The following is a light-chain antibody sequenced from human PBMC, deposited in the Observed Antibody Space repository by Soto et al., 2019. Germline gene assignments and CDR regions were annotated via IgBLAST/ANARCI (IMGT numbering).Light chain of an antibody. J-gene: IGKJ1*01. CDR1: QSVSSN. CDR2: GAS. Sequence: IVMTQSPATLSVSPGERATLSCRASQSVSSNLAWYQQKPGQAPRLLIYGASTRATGIPDRFSGSGSGTESTLTISSLQSEDVAVYDCQRYNNWTPRTFGQGTKVDIK. V-gene: IGKV3D-15*01. CDR3: QRYNNWTPRT.